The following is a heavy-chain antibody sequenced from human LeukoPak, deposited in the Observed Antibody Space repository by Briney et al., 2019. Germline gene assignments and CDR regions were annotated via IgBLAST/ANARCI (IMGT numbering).Heavy chain of an antibody. CDR1: GFTFSSYW. V-gene: IGHV3-74*01. D-gene: IGHD5-18*01. CDR2: VKSDGSST. CDR3: AVQLGTLDH. Sequence: GGSLRLSCAASGFTFSSYWMHWVRQAPGKGLVWVSRVKSDGSSTNYADSVKGRFTVSRDNAKNTLYLQMNSLRDEDTAMYYCAVQLGTLDHWGQGALVTVSS. J-gene: IGHJ4*02.